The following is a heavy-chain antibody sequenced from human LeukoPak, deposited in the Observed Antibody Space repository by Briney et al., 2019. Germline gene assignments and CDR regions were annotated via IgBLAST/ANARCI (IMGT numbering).Heavy chain of an antibody. CDR2: IYYSGST. V-gene: IGHV4-39*02. Sequence: PSETLSLTCTDSGGSISSSSYYWGWIRQPPGKGLEWIGSIYYSGSTYYNPSLKSRVTISVDTSKNQFSLKLSSVTAADTAVYYCAREPGYSSRSGYFDYWGQGTLVTVSS. J-gene: IGHJ4*02. CDR1: GGSISSSSYY. CDR3: AREPGYSSRSGYFDY. D-gene: IGHD5-18*01.